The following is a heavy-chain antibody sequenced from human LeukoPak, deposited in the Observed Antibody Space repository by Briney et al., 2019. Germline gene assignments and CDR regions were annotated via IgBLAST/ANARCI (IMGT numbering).Heavy chain of an antibody. CDR3: TIDILGGWDFNS. CDR1: GFSFFYYG. D-gene: IGHD3-16*02. Sequence: GGSLRLSCAASGFSFFYYGMTWVRQAPGKGLEWVSTLSGSGDNIYYTDSVKGRFTISRDNSKNTLYLQMNSLRAEDTAIYYCTIDILGGWDFNSWGQATLVTVSA. CDR2: LSGSGDNI. J-gene: IGHJ4*02. V-gene: IGHV3-23*01.